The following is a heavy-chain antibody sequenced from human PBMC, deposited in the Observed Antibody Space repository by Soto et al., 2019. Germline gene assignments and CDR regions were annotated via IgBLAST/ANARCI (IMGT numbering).Heavy chain of an antibody. CDR1: GFTFSRHA. J-gene: IGHJ4*02. Sequence: GGSLRLSCAASGFTFSRHAMHWVRQAPGKGLEWVAFISFDGSNNYYVDSVKGRFTISRDNSKNTLYLQITSLRGEDTALYYCARYQAPVVPAAISFDYWGQGTLVTVSS. CDR2: ISFDGSNN. D-gene: IGHD2-2*01. CDR3: ARYQAPVVPAAISFDY. V-gene: IGHV3-30-3*01.